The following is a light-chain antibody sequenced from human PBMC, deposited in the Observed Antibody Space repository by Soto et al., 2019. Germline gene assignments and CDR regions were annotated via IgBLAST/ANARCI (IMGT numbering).Light chain of an antibody. V-gene: IGLV1-51*01. Sequence: QSVLTQPPSVSAAPGQRVTISCFGSGSNIGNNFVSWYQQFPGTSPKLLIYDNNKRPSGIPGRFSGSKSGTSATLDITGLQTGDEADYYCGTWDNSLDAYVFGAGTKLTVL. CDR1: GSNIGNNF. CDR3: GTWDNSLDAYV. CDR2: DNN. J-gene: IGLJ1*01.